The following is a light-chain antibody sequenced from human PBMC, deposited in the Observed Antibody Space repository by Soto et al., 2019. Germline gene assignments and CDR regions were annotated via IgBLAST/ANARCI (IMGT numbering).Light chain of an antibody. V-gene: IGKV3D-15*01. CDR2: GAS. CDR3: QQYNNWPQT. Sequence: EIVMTQSPATLSVSPGERATLSCRASQSLSSSSLAWYQQKPGQAPRLLISGASSRAADIPARFSGSGSGTEFTLTISSLQSEDFAEYHCQQYNNWPQTFGQGTKVDI. CDR1: QSLSSS. J-gene: IGKJ1*01.